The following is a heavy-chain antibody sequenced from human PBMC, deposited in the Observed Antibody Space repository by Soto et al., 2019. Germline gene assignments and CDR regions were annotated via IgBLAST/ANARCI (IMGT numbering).Heavy chain of an antibody. CDR2: MNPNTGDS. V-gene: IGHV1-8*01. D-gene: IGHD2-2*01. CDR3: ARGPFAAAIFIPTRYYYYGMDV. Sequence: ASVKVSCKASGYTFTSYDIYWVRQATGQGLEWMGWMNPNTGDSSYAQKFQGRVTMTSDTSITTAHMELSSLRSEDTAVYYCARGPFAAAIFIPTRYYYYGMDVWGQGTTVTVSS. J-gene: IGHJ6*02. CDR1: GYTFTSYD.